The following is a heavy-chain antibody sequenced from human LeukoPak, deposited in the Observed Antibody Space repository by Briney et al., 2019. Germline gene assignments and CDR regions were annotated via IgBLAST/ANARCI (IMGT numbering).Heavy chain of an antibody. CDR3: ARPSKWYVFYMDV. J-gene: IGHJ6*02. D-gene: IGHD2-15*01. V-gene: IGHV4-30-4*01. CDR2: IYYSGSA. Sequence: SETLSLTCTVSGGSISSGDYYWSWIRQPPGKGLEWIGYIYYSGSAYYNPSLKSRVTISVDTSKNQFSLKLSSVTAADTAVYYCARPSKWYVFYMDVWGQGTTVTVSS. CDR1: GGSISSGDYY.